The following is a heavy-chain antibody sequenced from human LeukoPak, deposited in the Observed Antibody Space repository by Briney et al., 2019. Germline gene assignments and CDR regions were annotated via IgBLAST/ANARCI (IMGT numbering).Heavy chain of an antibody. J-gene: IGHJ5*02. V-gene: IGHV4-59*12. CDR3: ARSEYYDFWSGFNWFDP. D-gene: IGHD3-3*01. CDR2: IYYSGST. CDR1: GGSISSFY. Sequence: SETLSLICTVSGGSISSFYWSWIRQPPGKGLEWIGYIYYSGSTNYNPSLKSRVTISVDTSKNQFSLKLSSVTAADTAVYYCARSEYYDFWSGFNWFDPWGQGTLVTVSS.